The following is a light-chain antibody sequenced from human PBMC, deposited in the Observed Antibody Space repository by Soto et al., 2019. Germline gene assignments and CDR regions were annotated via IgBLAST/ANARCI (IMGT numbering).Light chain of an antibody. CDR3: HQYGHSPYT. Sequence: DIVLTQSPGTLSLSPGERATLSCRASQGVSTNYVAWYQQKPGQAPRLLIYGASSRATGIPDRFSGSGSGTDFTLTISRLEPEDFAVFYCHQYGHSPYTFGQGTKPEIK. CDR1: QGVSTNY. V-gene: IGKV3-20*01. J-gene: IGKJ2*01. CDR2: GAS.